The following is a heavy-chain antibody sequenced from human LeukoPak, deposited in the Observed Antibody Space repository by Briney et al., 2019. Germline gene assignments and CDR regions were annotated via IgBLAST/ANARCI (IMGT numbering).Heavy chain of an antibody. Sequence: GGSLRLSWAASGFTFSSYNMKWVRQAPGKGLEWVSSISSRSSYIFYADSVKGRFTVSRDNAKKSLYLQMNSLRAEDTAVYYCASGVNYFDYWGQGTLVTVSS. CDR2: ISSRSSYI. CDR1: GFTFSSYN. V-gene: IGHV3-21*01. CDR3: ASGVNYFDY. D-gene: IGHD3-3*01. J-gene: IGHJ4*02.